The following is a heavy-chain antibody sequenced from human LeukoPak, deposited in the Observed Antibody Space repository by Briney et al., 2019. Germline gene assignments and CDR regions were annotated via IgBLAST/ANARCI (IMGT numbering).Heavy chain of an antibody. V-gene: IGHV3-48*04. CDR2: ISSSGSTI. Sequence: GGSLRLSCAASGFTFSSYSMNWVRQAPGKGLEWVSYISSSGSTIYYADSVKGRFTISRDNAKNSLYLQMNSLRAEDTAVYYCARHLSRYDRRAGDAFDIWGQGTMVTVSS. CDR1: GFTFSSYS. J-gene: IGHJ3*02. CDR3: ARHLSRYDRRAGDAFDI. D-gene: IGHD3-22*01.